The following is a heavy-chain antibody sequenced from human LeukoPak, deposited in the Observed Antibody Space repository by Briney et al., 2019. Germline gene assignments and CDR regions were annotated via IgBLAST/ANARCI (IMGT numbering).Heavy chain of an antibody. Sequence: SETLSLTCAVYGGSFSGYYWSWIRQPAGKGLEWIGRIYTSGSTNYNPSLKSRVTISVDTSKNQFSLKLSSVTAADTAVYYCARGLWAAGNAFDIWGQGTMVTVSS. V-gene: IGHV4-59*10. CDR1: GGSFSGYY. D-gene: IGHD6-13*01. J-gene: IGHJ3*02. CDR3: ARGLWAAGNAFDI. CDR2: IYTSGST.